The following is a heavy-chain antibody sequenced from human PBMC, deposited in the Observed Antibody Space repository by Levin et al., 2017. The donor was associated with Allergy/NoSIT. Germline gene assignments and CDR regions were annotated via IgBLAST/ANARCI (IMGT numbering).Heavy chain of an antibody. CDR3: ARDWQVDV. J-gene: IGHJ6*04. Sequence: GGSLRLSCAAFGFTFNIYTMQWLRQAPGKGLEYVSAITNNGGSTYYANSVKGRFTISRDNSNNTLYLQMGSLRAEDMAVYYCARDWQVDVWGKGTTVTVSS. CDR1: GFTFNIYT. V-gene: IGHV3-64*01. CDR2: ITNNGGST.